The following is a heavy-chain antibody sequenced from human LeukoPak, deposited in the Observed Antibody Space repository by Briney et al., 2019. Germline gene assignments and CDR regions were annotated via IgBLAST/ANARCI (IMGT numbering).Heavy chain of an antibody. D-gene: IGHD3-3*01. CDR1: GYTFTTYD. CDR2: VNPSSGVT. V-gene: IGHV1-8*01. J-gene: IGHJ4*02. CDR3: ARDLERYYDLEGRSGY. Sequence: ASVKVSCKAFGYTFTTYDINWVRQATGQGLEWMGWVNPSSGVTRYAQKFQGRVTMTRNTSISTAYMELSSLRSEDTAVYYCARDLERYYDLEGRSGYWGQGTLVTVSS.